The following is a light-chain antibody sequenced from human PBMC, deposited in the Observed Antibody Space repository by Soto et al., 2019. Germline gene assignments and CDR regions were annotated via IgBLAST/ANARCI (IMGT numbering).Light chain of an antibody. J-gene: IGKJ1*01. CDR3: QQYNSPWT. Sequence: DIQMTQSPSTLSASVGDRVTITCRASQSISSWLAWYPQKPGKAPKLLIYDASSLESGVPSRFSGSGSGTEFTLTISSLQPDDFATYYCQQYNSPWTFGQGTKVEIK. V-gene: IGKV1-5*01. CDR2: DAS. CDR1: QSISSW.